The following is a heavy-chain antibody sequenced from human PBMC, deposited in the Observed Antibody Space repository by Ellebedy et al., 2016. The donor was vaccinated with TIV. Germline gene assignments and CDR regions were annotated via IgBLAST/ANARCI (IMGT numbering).Heavy chain of an antibody. CDR2: LYPDGRE. CDR1: GVTVSSDF. Sequence: GGSLRLSCGVSGVTVSSDFMSWVRQAPGKGPEWVSTLYPDGREFYSESVTGRFIISRDNSKNTLYLQMNSLRSEDTAVYFCARDSRPNIGSLWGQGTLVTVSS. J-gene: IGHJ4*02. CDR3: ARDSRPNIGSL. V-gene: IGHV3-66*01. D-gene: IGHD1-26*01.